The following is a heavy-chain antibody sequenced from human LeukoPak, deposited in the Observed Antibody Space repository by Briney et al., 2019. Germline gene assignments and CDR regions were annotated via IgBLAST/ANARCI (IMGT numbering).Heavy chain of an antibody. CDR3: ARGLFVAGSFFDS. CDR2: IKQDGSEK. D-gene: IGHD1-26*01. Sequence: GGSLRLSWAASGFTFSSYWMSWVRQAPGKGLEWVANIKQDGSEKYYVDSVKGRFTISRDNAKNSLYLQMNSLRAEDTAVYYCARGLFVAGSFFDSWGQGTLVTVSS. V-gene: IGHV3-7*01. J-gene: IGHJ4*02. CDR1: GFTFSSYW.